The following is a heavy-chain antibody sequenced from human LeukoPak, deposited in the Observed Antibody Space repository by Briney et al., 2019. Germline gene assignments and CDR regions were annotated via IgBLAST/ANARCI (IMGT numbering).Heavy chain of an antibody. CDR2: IYSGGST. V-gene: IGHV3-66*01. Sequence: GGSLRLSCAASGFTVGSNYMSWVRQAPGKGLEWVSVIYSGGSTYYADSVKGRFTISRDNSKNTLYLQMNSLRAEDTAVYYCARGFRYQLPNNYWGQGTLVTVSS. D-gene: IGHD2-2*01. CDR3: ARGFRYQLPNNY. J-gene: IGHJ4*02. CDR1: GFTVGSNY.